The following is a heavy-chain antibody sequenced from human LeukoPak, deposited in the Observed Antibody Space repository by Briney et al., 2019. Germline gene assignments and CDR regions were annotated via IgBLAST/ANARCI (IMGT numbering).Heavy chain of an antibody. Sequence: PSETLSLTCTVSGGSINNYYWSWIRQPAGKGLEWIGRIYTRGSTNYNPSLKSRVTMSVDTSKNQFSLKLSSVTAADTAVYYCPRGRYCSADICPGGDVFDIWGKGTMVSVFS. J-gene: IGHJ3*02. D-gene: IGHD2-15*01. CDR1: GGSINNYY. CDR2: IYTRGST. CDR3: PRGRYCSADICPGGDVFDI. V-gene: IGHV4-4*07.